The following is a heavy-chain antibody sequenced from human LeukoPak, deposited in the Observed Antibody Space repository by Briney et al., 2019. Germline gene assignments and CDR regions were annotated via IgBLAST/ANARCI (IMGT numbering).Heavy chain of an antibody. CDR2: INSDGSST. Sequence: GGSLRLSCAASGFTFSSYWMHWVRQAPGKGLVWVSRINSDGSSTSYADSVKGRFTISRDSAKNTLYLQMNSLRAEDTAVYYCARVASYGAYSDYWGQGTLVTVSS. D-gene: IGHD5-18*01. CDR1: GFTFSSYW. CDR3: ARVASYGAYSDY. J-gene: IGHJ4*02. V-gene: IGHV3-74*01.